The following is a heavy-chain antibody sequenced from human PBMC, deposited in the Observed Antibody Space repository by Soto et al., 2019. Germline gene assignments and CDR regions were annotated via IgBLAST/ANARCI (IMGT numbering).Heavy chain of an antibody. CDR1: GGTFSSYA. J-gene: IGHJ5*02. D-gene: IGHD2-15*01. V-gene: IGHV1-69*06. Sequence: SVKVSCKASGGTFSSYAISWVRQVPGQGLEWMGGIIPIFGTANYAQKFQGRVTITADKSTSTAYMELSSLRSEDTAVYYCARDGTYCSGGSCYSIRWWFDPWGQGTLVTVSS. CDR2: IIPIFGTA. CDR3: ARDGTYCSGGSCYSIRWWFDP.